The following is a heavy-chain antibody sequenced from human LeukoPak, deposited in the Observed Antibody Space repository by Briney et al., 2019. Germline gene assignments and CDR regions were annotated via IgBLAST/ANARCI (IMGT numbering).Heavy chain of an antibody. CDR1: GFTFSSYG. V-gene: IGHV3-33*01. D-gene: IGHD5-18*01. CDR2: IWYDGSNK. CDR3: ARGGYSYGFDY. J-gene: IGHJ4*02. Sequence: PGGSLRLSCAASGFTFSSYGMHWVRQAPGKGLEWVAVIWYDGSNKYYADSVKGRFTISRDNSKNTLYLQMNSLRAEDTAVYYCARGGYSYGFDYWGQGTLVTVSS.